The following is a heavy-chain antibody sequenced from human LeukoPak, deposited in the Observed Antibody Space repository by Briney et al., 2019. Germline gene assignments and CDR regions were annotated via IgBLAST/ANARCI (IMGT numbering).Heavy chain of an antibody. CDR2: INHSGST. D-gene: IGHD5-12*01. CDR1: GGSFSGYY. CDR3: ARVTAGLYSGYDY. J-gene: IGHJ4*02. Sequence: PSETLSLTCAVYGGSFSGYYWSWIRQPPGKGLEWIGEINHSGSTNYNPSLKSRVTISVDTSKNQFSLKLSSVTAADTAVYYCARVTAGLYSGYDYWGQGTLVTVSS. V-gene: IGHV4-34*01.